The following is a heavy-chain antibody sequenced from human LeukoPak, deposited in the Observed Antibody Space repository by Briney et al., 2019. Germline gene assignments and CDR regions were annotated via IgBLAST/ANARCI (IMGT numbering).Heavy chain of an antibody. CDR3: ASDYYDSSGYYSRWFDP. Sequence: SETLSLTCAVYGGSFSGYYWSWIRQPPGKGLEWIGEINHSGSTNYNPSLKSRVSISVDTSKNQFSLKLSSVTAADTAVYYCASDYYDSSGYYSRWFDPWGQGTLVTVSS. D-gene: IGHD3-22*01. V-gene: IGHV4-34*01. CDR1: GGSFSGYY. CDR2: INHSGST. J-gene: IGHJ5*02.